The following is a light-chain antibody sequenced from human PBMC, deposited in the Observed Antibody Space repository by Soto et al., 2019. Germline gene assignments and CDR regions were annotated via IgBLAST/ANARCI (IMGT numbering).Light chain of an antibody. CDR1: SSDLGGYNY. J-gene: IGLJ3*02. Sequence: QSALTQPRSVSGSPGQSVTISCSGTSSDLGGYNYVSWYQHHPGKDPKLMIYDVTLLTSGVPDRFSGSMSGNTASLTISGLHAEDEADYYCCSYAGSFTWVFGGGTKLAVL. V-gene: IGLV2-11*01. CDR2: DVT. CDR3: CSYAGSFTWV.